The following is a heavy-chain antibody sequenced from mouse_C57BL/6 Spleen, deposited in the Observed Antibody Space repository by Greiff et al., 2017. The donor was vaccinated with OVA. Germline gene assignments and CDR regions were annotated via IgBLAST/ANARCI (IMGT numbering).Heavy chain of an antibody. Sequence: VQLVESGAELVKPGASVKISCKASGYAFSSYWMNWVKQRPGKGLEWIGQIYPGDGDTNYNGKFKGKATLTADKSSSTAYMQLSSLTSEDSAVYFCARRNYGSSPWYFDVWGTGTTVTVSS. J-gene: IGHJ1*03. CDR3: ARRNYGSSPWYFDV. V-gene: IGHV1-80*01. D-gene: IGHD1-1*01. CDR2: IYPGDGDT. CDR1: GYAFSSYW.